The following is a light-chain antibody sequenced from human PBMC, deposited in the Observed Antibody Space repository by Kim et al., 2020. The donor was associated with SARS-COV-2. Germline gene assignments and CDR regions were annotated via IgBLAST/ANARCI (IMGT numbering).Light chain of an antibody. CDR2: QDI. CDR3: QAWDSSTSV. V-gene: IGLV3-1*01. J-gene: IGLJ3*02. Sequence: VSPGQTPSITCSGHTLEDNHSYWYQQKPGQSPVLVIYQDIQRPSGIPDRFSCSNSGNTVTLTISGTQSMDEADYYCQAWDSSTSVFGGGTQLTVL. CDR1: TLEDNH.